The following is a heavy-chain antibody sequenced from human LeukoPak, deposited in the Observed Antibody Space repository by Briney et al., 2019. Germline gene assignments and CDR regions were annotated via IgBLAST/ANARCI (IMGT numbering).Heavy chain of an antibody. CDR3: ARISHWNVLA. CDR2: IKQDGSEK. V-gene: IGHV3-7*01. CDR1: GFTSSSYW. J-gene: IGHJ5*02. Sequence: GGSLRLSCAASGFTSSSYWMSWVRQAPGKGLEWVANIKQDGSEKYYVDSVKGRFTISRDNAKNSLYLQMNSLRAEDTAVYYCARISHWNVLAWGQGTLVTVSS. D-gene: IGHD1-1*01.